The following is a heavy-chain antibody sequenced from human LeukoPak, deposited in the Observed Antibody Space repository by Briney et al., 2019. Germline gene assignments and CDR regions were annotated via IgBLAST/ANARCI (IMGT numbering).Heavy chain of an antibody. CDR2: IYYSGST. Sequence: SETLSLTCTVSGGSISSYYWSWLRQPPGKGLEWIGYIYYSGSTNYNPSLKSRVAISVDTSKNQFSLRLSSVTAADTAVYYCASWACSGGSCYPDYWGQGTLVTVSS. D-gene: IGHD2-15*01. V-gene: IGHV4-59*01. CDR1: GGSISSYY. CDR3: ASWACSGGSCYPDY. J-gene: IGHJ4*02.